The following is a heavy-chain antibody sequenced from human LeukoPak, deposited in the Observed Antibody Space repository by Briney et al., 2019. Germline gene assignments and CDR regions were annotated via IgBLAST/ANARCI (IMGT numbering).Heavy chain of an antibody. J-gene: IGHJ6*03. V-gene: IGHV3-20*04. CDR2: INWNGGST. CDR3: ARRGYDILTGNYDYYYYMDV. Sequence: GGSLRLSCAASGFTFDDYGMSWGRQAPGKGLEWVSGINWNGGSTGYADSVKGRFTISRDNANNSLYLQMNSLRAEDTALYYCARRGYDILTGNYDYYYYMDVWGKGTTVTVSS. D-gene: IGHD3-9*01. CDR1: GFTFDDYG.